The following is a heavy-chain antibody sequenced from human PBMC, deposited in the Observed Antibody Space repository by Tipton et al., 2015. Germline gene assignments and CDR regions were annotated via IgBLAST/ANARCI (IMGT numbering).Heavy chain of an antibody. CDR2: IFHSETT. Sequence: TLSLTCTVSGGSISSDYWTWIRQPPGRGLSWTGNIFHSETTNYNPSLRSRVTISIDTSNNQSSLRLTSVTAADTAAYYCARDSSSLYAGTYFIADWGRGTLVTVSS. V-gene: IGHV4-59*01. CDR3: ARDSSSLYAGTYFIAD. J-gene: IGHJ4*02. D-gene: IGHD1-26*01. CDR1: GGSISSDY.